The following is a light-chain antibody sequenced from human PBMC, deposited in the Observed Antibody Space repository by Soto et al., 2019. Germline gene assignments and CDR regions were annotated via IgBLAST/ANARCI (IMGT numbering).Light chain of an antibody. Sequence: EIVLTQSPVTLSLSPGERATLSCSASQSVSSSYLAWYQRKPGQAPRLLIYGASSRATGIPDRFSGGGSGTDFTLTISRLEPEDFAVYYCQQYHNSPPTFGQGTKVDIK. CDR2: GAS. CDR3: QQYHNSPPT. J-gene: IGKJ1*01. V-gene: IGKV3-20*01. CDR1: QSVSSSY.